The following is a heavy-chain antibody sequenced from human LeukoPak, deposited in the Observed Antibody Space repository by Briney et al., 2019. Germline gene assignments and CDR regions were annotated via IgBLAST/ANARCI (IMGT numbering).Heavy chain of an antibody. Sequence: GASVKVSCKASGYTFTSYYMHWVRQAPGQGLEWMGIINPSGGSTSYAQKFQGRVTMTRDMSTSTLYMELSSLRSEDTAVYYCARDDLKLYSSSRFDPWGQGTLVTVSS. CDR3: ARDDLKLYSSSRFDP. J-gene: IGHJ5*02. V-gene: IGHV1-46*01. D-gene: IGHD6-6*01. CDR1: GYTFTSYY. CDR2: INPSGGST.